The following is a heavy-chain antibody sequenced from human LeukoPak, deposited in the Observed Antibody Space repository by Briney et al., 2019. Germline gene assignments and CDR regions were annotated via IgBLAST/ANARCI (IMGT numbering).Heavy chain of an antibody. CDR3: ARDRREVSYYGSGSFKFGENYFDY. CDR2: INPNRGGT. Sequence: ASVKVPCKASGYTFTGHYMHWVRQAPGQGLEWMGWINPNRGGTNYVQKFQGRVTMTRDTSIGTAYMELSRLRSDDTAVYYCARDRREVSYYGSGSFKFGENYFDYWGQGTLVTVSS. V-gene: IGHV1-2*02. D-gene: IGHD3-10*01. CDR1: GYTFTGHY. J-gene: IGHJ4*02.